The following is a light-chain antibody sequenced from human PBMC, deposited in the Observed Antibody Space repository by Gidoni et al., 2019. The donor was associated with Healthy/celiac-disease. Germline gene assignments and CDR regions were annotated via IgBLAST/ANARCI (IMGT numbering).Light chain of an antibody. V-gene: IGKV4-1*01. J-gene: IGKJ5*01. CDR1: QSVLYSSNNKNY. Sequence: DIVMTQSPDSLAVSLGERATINCKSSQSVLYSSNNKNYLAWYQQKPGQPPKLLIYWASTRESGVPDRFSGSGSGTDFTLTISSLQAEDVAVYYCQQHYSTPQITFGQGTRLEIK. CDR2: WAS. CDR3: QQHYSTPQIT.